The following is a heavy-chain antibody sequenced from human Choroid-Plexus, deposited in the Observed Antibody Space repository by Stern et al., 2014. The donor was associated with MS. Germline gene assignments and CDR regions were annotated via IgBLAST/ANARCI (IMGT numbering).Heavy chain of an antibody. CDR1: GFTFGSCA. CDR3: AKDRQDLTYLFDH. D-gene: IGHD2-2*01. CDR2: VSDDGSNK. J-gene: IGHJ5*02. V-gene: IGHV3-30*18. Sequence: QVQLVESGGGVVQPGRPLRLSCVASGFTFGSCAMHWVRQAPGQGLEWVAGVSDDGSNKDYVDSVKGRFTISRNNSQNTLYMQMSRRRPEDTAVYYCAKDRQDLTYLFDHWGQGSLVTVSS.